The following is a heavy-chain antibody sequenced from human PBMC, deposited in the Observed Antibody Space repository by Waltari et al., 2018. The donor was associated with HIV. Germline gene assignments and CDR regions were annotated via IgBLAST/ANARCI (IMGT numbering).Heavy chain of an antibody. D-gene: IGHD3-3*01. CDR2: SSHSGTT. Sequence: QVQLQESGPGLVKPSETLSLTCSVSDYSITSGYSWGWIRQSPGRGLEWIGSSSHSGTTVYSPSLKSRVTLFRDTSKNQFFLKLTSATAEDTAVYYCASTYYDLLEGWYFDFWGQGRLVTVSS. V-gene: IGHV4-38-2*02. J-gene: IGHJ4*02. CDR3: ASTYYDLLEGWYFDF. CDR1: DYSITSGYS.